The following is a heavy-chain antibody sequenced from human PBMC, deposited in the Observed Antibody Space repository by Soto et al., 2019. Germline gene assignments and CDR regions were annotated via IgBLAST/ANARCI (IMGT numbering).Heavy chain of an antibody. V-gene: IGHV3-23*01. Sequence: GGSLRLSCAASGFTFSSYAMSWVRQAPGKGLERVSAISGSGGSTYYADSVKGRFTISRDNSKNTLYLQMNSLRAEDTAVYYCAKDGPTNDNVWGSYRYFDYWGQGTLVTVSS. CDR3: AKDGPTNDNVWGSYRYFDY. CDR2: ISGSGGST. D-gene: IGHD3-16*02. J-gene: IGHJ4*02. CDR1: GFTFSSYA.